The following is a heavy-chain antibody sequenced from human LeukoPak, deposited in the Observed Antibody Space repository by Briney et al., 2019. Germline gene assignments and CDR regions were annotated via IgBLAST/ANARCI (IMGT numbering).Heavy chain of an antibody. V-gene: IGHV3-15*01. J-gene: IGHJ4*02. CDR1: GFTLSSYW. CDR3: AKDLPYTSGWALKY. CDR2: IKSRIDGGTT. D-gene: IGHD6-19*01. Sequence: GRSLRLSCAASGFTLSSYWMTWVRQAPGKGLEWVGRIKSRIDGGTTDFVAPVRGRFTISRDDSKNTLYLQMDSLKTEDTAVYYCAKDLPYTSGWALKYWGQGTLVTVSS.